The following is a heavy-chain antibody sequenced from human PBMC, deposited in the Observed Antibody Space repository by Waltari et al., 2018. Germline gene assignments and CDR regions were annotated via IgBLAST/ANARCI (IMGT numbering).Heavy chain of an antibody. D-gene: IGHD1-26*01. Sequence: EVQLVESGGGLVQPGGSLRLSCAASGFTFTSYWMHWFRQAPGKGLVWLSLSTRDGSTTSYGDSVKGRFTISRDNAKNTLYLQMNSLRAEDTAVYYCSAGTVYWGQGILVTVSS. CDR3: SAGTVY. J-gene: IGHJ4*02. CDR2: STRDGSTT. V-gene: IGHV3-74*01. CDR1: GFTFTSYW.